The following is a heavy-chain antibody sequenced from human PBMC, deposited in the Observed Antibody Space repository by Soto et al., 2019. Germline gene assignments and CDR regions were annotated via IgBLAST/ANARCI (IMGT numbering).Heavy chain of an antibody. CDR2: ILHTGGT. Sequence: SETLYLTCAVSGGSISGGGFSWSWIRQPPGKGLEWIGYILHTGGTQYNPSLKSRVSMSVDKSKNQFSLHLTSVTAADTAVYYCARLQFGEGFDYWGQGALVTVSS. J-gene: IGHJ4*02. V-gene: IGHV4-30-2*01. D-gene: IGHD3-10*01. CDR1: GGSISGGGFS. CDR3: ARLQFGEGFDY.